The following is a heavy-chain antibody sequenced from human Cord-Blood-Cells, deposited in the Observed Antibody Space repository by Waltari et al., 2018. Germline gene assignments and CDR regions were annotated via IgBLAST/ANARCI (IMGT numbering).Heavy chain of an antibody. CDR2: IIPIVGTA. V-gene: IGHV1-69*12. Sequence: QVQLVQSGAEVKKPGSSVKVSCKASGGTFSSYAISWVRQAPGQGLEWMGGIIPIVGTANYAQKCQGRVTITADESTSTAYMELSSLRAEDTAVYYCARDTAAPGLDAFDIWGQGTMVTVSS. D-gene: IGHD6-6*01. CDR3: ARDTAAPGLDAFDI. CDR1: GGTFSSYA. J-gene: IGHJ3*02.